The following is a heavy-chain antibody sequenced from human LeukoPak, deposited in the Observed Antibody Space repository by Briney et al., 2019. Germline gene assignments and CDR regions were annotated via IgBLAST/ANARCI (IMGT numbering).Heavy chain of an antibody. J-gene: IGHJ6*03. CDR3: ARGAARDYMDV. CDR1: GFTFSSYN. CDR2: ISSSSTYI. Sequence: PGGSLRLSCAASGFTFSSYNMKWVRQAPGKGLEWVSFISSSSTYIYYADSVKGRFTISRDNAKNSLYLQVNTLSAEDTAVYYCARGAARDYMDVWGKGTTVTVSS. V-gene: IGHV3-21*01. D-gene: IGHD6-6*01.